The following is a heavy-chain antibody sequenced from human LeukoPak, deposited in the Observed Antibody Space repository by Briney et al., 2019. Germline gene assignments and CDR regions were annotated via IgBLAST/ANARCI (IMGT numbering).Heavy chain of an antibody. CDR2: LSYDGSNN. CDR1: GFTFSSFG. Sequence: PGRSLRLSCAASGFTFSSFGMHWVRQAPGKGLEWVAVLSYDGSNNYYADSVKGRFTISRDNSKNTLYLQMNSLRAEDTAVYYCARQGYSSQFDYWGQGTLVTVSS. V-gene: IGHV3-30*03. J-gene: IGHJ4*02. D-gene: IGHD6-13*01. CDR3: ARQGYSSQFDY.